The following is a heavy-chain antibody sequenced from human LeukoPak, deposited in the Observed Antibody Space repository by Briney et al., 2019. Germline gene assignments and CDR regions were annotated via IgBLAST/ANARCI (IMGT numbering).Heavy chain of an antibody. J-gene: IGHJ3*02. D-gene: IGHD3-22*01. CDR3: AREGIVVVKDAFDI. CDR1: GGSFSGYY. Sequence: SETLSLTCAVYGGSFSGYYWGWIRQPPGKGLEWIGSIYHSGSTYYNPSLKSRVTISVDTSKNQFSLKLSSVTAADTAVYYCAREGIVVVKDAFDIWGQGTMVTVSS. CDR2: IYHSGST. V-gene: IGHV4-38-2*02.